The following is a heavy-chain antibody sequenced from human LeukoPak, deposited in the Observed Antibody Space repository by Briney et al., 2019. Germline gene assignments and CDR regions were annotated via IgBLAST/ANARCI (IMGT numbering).Heavy chain of an antibody. CDR1: GGSIRSNTNFWGWDSSSY. Sequence: SETLSLTCSVSGGSIRSNTNFWGWDSSSYWGWIRPPPGKGLEWIGNAHYSGSTYYNPSLKSRVTISVDTSKNQFSLKLSSVTAADTAVYYCATHSSQPNFDPWGQGTLVTVSS. D-gene: IGHD6-6*01. J-gene: IGHJ5*02. V-gene: IGHV4-39*01. CDR3: ATHSSQPNFDP. CDR2: AHYSGST.